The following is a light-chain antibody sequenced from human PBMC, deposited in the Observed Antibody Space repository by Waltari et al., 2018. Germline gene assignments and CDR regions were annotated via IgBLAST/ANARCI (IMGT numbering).Light chain of an antibody. CDR3: QQRSNWPGT. CDR1: HSVGSH. Sequence: ENVLTQSPATLSLSPGERATLSCRASHSVGSHLAWYQQKPGQAPRLLICDASNRATGIPARFSGSGSETDFTLTISGVEPEDFAVYYCQQRSNWPGTFGPGTKVDIK. J-gene: IGKJ3*01. V-gene: IGKV3-11*01. CDR2: DAS.